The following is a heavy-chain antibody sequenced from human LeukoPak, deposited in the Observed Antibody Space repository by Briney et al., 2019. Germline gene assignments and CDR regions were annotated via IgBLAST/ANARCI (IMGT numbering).Heavy chain of an antibody. CDR3: AELGITMIGGV. V-gene: IGHV3-30*02. CDR2: ILFDGTNK. J-gene: IGHJ6*04. CDR1: GFTFSRYG. Sequence: GGSLRLSCAASGFTFSRYGMHWVRQAPGKGLDWVAFILFDGTNKYYADSVKGRFTISRDNAKNSLYLQMNSLRAEDTAVYYCAELGITMIGGVWGKGTTVTISS. D-gene: IGHD3-10*02.